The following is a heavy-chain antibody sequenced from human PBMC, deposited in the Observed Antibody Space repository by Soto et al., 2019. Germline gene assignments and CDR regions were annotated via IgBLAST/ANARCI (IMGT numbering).Heavy chain of an antibody. D-gene: IGHD2-21*02. CDR3: ARADRTLVTSYGMDV. CDR1: GGSFSGFY. Sequence: SETLSLTCAVSGGSFSGFYWTWLRQPPGEGLEWIGEINHSGTINFNPSLRSRLTISLDSSKKHFSLKLTSLTAADAAVYYCARADRTLVTSYGMDVWGQGTTVTVS. V-gene: IGHV4-34*01. CDR2: INHSGTI. J-gene: IGHJ6*02.